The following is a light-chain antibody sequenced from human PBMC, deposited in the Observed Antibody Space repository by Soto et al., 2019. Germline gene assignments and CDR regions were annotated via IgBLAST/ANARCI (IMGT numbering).Light chain of an antibody. CDR3: QSYDSSLSGWV. CDR2: GTS. CDR1: SSNIGAGYD. Sequence: QSVLTQQPSVSGAPGQRVTISCTGSSSNIGAGYDVHWYQPLPGTAPKLLIYGTSNRPAGVSDRFSGSKSGTSASLAITGLQAADEADYYCQSYDSSLSGWVFGGGTKLTVL. J-gene: IGLJ2*01. V-gene: IGLV1-40*01.